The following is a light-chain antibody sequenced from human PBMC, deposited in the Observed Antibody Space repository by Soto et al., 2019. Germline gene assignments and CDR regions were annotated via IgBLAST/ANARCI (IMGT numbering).Light chain of an antibody. V-gene: IGKV1-27*01. CDR1: QGISNF. Sequence: DIQMTQSPSSLSASAGDRVTITCRASQGISNFLAWYQQKPGKVPKLLISAASTLQSGVPSRFSRSGSGTDFTLTITSLQPEDVATYYCQKYSSVITFGQGTRLEIK. J-gene: IGKJ5*01. CDR2: AAS. CDR3: QKYSSVIT.